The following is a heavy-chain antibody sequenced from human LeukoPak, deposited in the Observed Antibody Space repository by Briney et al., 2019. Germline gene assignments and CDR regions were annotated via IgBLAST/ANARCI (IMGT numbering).Heavy chain of an antibody. Sequence: GGSLRLSCVASGFALSSYAMSWVRQAPGKGLEWVSTINYSGDTIKYTDSVKGRFTISRDTSKNTLFLQMSSLRAEDTAVYYCARDALQHLELGHFQHWGQGALVIVSS. CDR2: INYSGDTI. J-gene: IGHJ1*01. D-gene: IGHD1-7*01. CDR1: GFALSSYA. V-gene: IGHV3-23*01. CDR3: ARDALQHLELGHFQH.